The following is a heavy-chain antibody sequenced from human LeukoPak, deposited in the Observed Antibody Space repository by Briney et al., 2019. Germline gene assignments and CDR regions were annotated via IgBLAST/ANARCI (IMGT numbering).Heavy chain of an antibody. CDR2: INHRGST. J-gene: IGHJ4*02. Sequence: SETLSLTCAVYGGSFSGYYWSWIRQPPGKGLEWIGEINHRGSTNYNPSLKSRVTISVDTSKNQFSLKLSSVIVADTAVHYCARGLFPSSGYYYWGQGTLVTVSS. D-gene: IGHD3-22*01. CDR1: GGSFSGYY. CDR3: ARGLFPSSGYYY. V-gene: IGHV4-34*01.